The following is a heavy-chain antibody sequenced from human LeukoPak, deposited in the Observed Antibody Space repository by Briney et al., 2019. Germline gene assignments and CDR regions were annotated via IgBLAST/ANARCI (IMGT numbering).Heavy chain of an antibody. D-gene: IGHD3-9*01. CDR2: ISDSGDST. J-gene: IGHJ3*02. Sequence: GGSLRLSCAASGFTFSSYAMNWVRQGPGKALEWVSIISDSGDSTYYADSVKGRFTISRDNSKNTLYLQMNSLRAEDTAVYYCARSPYYDILTGYSTDAFDIWGQGTMVTVSS. CDR3: ARSPYYDILTGYSTDAFDI. CDR1: GFTFSSYA. V-gene: IGHV3-23*01.